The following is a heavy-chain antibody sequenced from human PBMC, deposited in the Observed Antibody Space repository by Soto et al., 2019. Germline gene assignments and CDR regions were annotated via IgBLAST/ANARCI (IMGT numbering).Heavy chain of an antibody. J-gene: IGHJ4*02. Sequence: ASVKVSCKASGYTFTSYYIHWVRHAPGQGLEWMGIINPSGDSTNYAQKFQGRVTMTRDTSTSTIYMELSSLRSEDTAVYFCARAASAGRKLDYWGQGTQVTVSS. V-gene: IGHV1-46*03. CDR2: INPSGDST. CDR3: ARAASAGRKLDY. CDR1: GYTFTSYY.